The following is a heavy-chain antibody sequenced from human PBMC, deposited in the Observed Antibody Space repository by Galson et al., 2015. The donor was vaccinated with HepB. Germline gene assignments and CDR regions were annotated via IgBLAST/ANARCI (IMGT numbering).Heavy chain of an antibody. CDR1: GFTFTDFA. CDR2: ISGSAGHT. D-gene: IGHD1-26*01. J-gene: IGHJ4*02. Sequence: SLRLSCATSGFTFTDFAMNWVRQAPGKRLELVSAISGSAGHTYYADSVGGRFTIFRDHYNMVFLPMNSLRADDTAVYYCAKAAGLGPTRHDFWGQGTPVTVSS. V-gene: IGHV3-23*01. CDR3: AKAAGLGPTRHDF.